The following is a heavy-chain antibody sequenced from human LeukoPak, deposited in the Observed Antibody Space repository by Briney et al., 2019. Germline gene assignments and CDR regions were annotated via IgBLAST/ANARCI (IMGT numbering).Heavy chain of an antibody. CDR1: GFTFSSYA. V-gene: IGHV3-64D*06. J-gene: IGHJ4*02. D-gene: IGHD4-17*01. CDR3: VKGPMTTMTSHFDY. Sequence: GGSLRLSCSASGFTFSSYAMEWVRQVPGKGLEYVSGISSNGGSTYYADSVKGRFTISRDNSKNTLYLQMSSLRAEDTAVYYCVKGPMTTMTSHFDYWGQGTLVTVSS. CDR2: ISSNGGST.